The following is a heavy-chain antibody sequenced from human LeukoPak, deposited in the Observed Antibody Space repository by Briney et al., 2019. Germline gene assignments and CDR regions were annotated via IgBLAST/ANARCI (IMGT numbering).Heavy chain of an antibody. J-gene: IGHJ4*02. CDR1: GGTFSSYA. CDR3: ASDDIVVVPAAKSFDY. D-gene: IGHD2-2*01. CDR2: IIPIFGTA. Sequence: SVKVSCKASGGTFSSYAISWVRQAPGHGLEWMGRIIPIFGTANYAQKFQGRVTITTDESTSTAYMELSSLRSEDTAVYYCASDDIVVVPAAKSFDYWGQGTLVTASS. V-gene: IGHV1-69*05.